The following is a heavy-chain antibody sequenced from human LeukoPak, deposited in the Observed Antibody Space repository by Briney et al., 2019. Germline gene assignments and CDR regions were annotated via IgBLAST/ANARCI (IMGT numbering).Heavy chain of an antibody. CDR1: GYTFTSYG. CDR2: ISAYNGNT. Sequence: ASVKVSCKASGYTFTSYGISWVRQAPGQGLEWMGWISAYNGNTNYAQKLQGRVTMTTDTSTSTAYTELRSLRSDDTAVYYCARAPPLRFLEWLLPRAFDIWGQGTMVTVSS. D-gene: IGHD3-3*01. V-gene: IGHV1-18*01. J-gene: IGHJ3*02. CDR3: ARAPPLRFLEWLLPRAFDI.